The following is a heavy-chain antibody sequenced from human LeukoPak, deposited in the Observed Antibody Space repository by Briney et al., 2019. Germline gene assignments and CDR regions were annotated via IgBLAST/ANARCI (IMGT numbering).Heavy chain of an antibody. CDR1: GLTFSDFW. V-gene: IGHV3-7*01. CDR3: ARNEWELLFGNPFGDAFDI. D-gene: IGHD1-26*01. J-gene: IGHJ3*02. CDR2: IKRDGSEK. Sequence: GGSLRLSCAVSGLTFSDFWMNWVRQAPGKGLEWVANIKRDGSEKYYVDSVKGRFTISRDNAKNSLYLQMNSLRAEDTAVYYCARNEWELLFGNPFGDAFDIWGQGTMVTVSS.